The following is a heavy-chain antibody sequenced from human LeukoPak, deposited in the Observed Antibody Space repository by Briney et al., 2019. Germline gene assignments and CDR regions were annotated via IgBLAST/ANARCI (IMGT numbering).Heavy chain of an antibody. Sequence: ASVKVSCKASGYTFTDYYLHWVRQAPGQGLQWMGWVNPNSGVTNYAQKFQGRVTMTRDTSISTGYMELRRLRYDDTAVYYFAREVGDYYDSSGSFGYWGQGTLVTVSS. D-gene: IGHD3-22*01. CDR3: AREVGDYYDSSGSFGY. J-gene: IGHJ4*02. V-gene: IGHV1-2*02. CDR2: VNPNSGVT. CDR1: GYTFTDYY.